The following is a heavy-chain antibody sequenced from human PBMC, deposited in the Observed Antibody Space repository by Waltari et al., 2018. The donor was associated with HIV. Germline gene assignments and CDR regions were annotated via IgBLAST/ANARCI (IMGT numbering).Heavy chain of an antibody. CDR3: AHSLGTGAVYFDY. Sequence: QITLKESGSALVKPTETLTLTCSFSGFSLTTIGVGVGWIRQPPGKALEWLAIIYWHDEKRYSPSLDRRLSITKDTDKNQVVVRMTDMDPVDTATYFCAHSLGTGAVYFDYWGQGTLVAVSP. J-gene: IGHJ4*02. CDR2: IYWHDEK. D-gene: IGHD2-8*01. CDR1: GFSLTTIGVG. V-gene: IGHV2-5*01.